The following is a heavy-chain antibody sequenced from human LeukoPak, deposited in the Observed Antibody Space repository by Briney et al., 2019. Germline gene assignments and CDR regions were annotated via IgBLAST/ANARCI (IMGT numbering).Heavy chain of an antibody. D-gene: IGHD6-13*01. CDR1: GYTFTGFY. V-gene: IGHV1-2*02. CDR2: INPNSGGT. J-gene: IGHJ5*02. CDR3: ARAHLIAAAGYNWFDP. Sequence: ASVKVSCKASGYTFTGFYMHWVRQAPGQGLEWMGWINPNSGGTNHAQKFQGRVTMTRDTSISTAYMELSRLRSDDTAVYYCARAHLIAAAGYNWFDPWGQGTLVTASS.